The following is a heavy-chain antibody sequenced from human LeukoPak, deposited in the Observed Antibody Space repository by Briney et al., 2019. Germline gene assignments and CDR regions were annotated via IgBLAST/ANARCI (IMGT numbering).Heavy chain of an antibody. CDR2: ISGSSGST. Sequence: GGSLRLSCAASGFTFSSYAMSWVRQAPGKGLEWVSTISGSSGSTDYADSVKGRFTISRDNSKNTLYLQMNSLRAEDTAVYYCAKAYGSGWAPFDYWGQGTLVTVSS. CDR3: AKAYGSGWAPFDY. D-gene: IGHD6-19*01. J-gene: IGHJ4*02. CDR1: GFTFSSYA. V-gene: IGHV3-23*01.